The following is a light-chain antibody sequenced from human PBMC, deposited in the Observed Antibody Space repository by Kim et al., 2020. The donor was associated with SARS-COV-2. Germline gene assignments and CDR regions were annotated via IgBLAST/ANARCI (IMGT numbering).Light chain of an antibody. CDR3: QQSGSSPWT. V-gene: IGKV3-20*01. Sequence: SPGERATLSCRASQSVSSIYLAWYQQRPGQAPRLLVYSSPSRATGIPDRFSGSGSGTDFTLTISRLEPEDFAVYYCQQSGSSPWTLGQGTKVDIK. CDR2: SSP. J-gene: IGKJ1*01. CDR1: QSVSSIY.